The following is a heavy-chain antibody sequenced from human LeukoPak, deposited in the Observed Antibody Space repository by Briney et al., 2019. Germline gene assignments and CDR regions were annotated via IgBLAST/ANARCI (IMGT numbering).Heavy chain of an antibody. CDR1: GASISSSSYY. Sequence: SETLSLTCTVSGASISSSSYYWGWIRQPPGKGLEWIGSIFYSGSTYYNPSLKSRVTISVDTSKNQFSLKLSSVTAADTAVHYCTRRANRQPIDYWGQGTLVTVSS. J-gene: IGHJ4*02. D-gene: IGHD1-14*01. CDR2: IFYSGST. CDR3: TRRANRQPIDY. V-gene: IGHV4-39*01.